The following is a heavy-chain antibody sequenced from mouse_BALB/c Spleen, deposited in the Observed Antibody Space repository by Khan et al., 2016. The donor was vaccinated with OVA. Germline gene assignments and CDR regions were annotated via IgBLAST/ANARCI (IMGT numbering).Heavy chain of an antibody. D-gene: IGHD2-10*01. CDR3: ARQPYYDYYVMDY. J-gene: IGHJ4*01. CDR2: IWSDGST. V-gene: IGHV2-6-1*01. CDR1: GFSLTNYG. Sequence: QVQLKESGPGLVAPSQSLSITCTISGFSLTNYGIHWVRQPPGKGLEWLVVIWSDGSTNYNSDLRSRLSISKDNSKSQVFLKMNSLQTDDTAMYXWARQPYYDYYVMDYWGQGTSVTVSS.